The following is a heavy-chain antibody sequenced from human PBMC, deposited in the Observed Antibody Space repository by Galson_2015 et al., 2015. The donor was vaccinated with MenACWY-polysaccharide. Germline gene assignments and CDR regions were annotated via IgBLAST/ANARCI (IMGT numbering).Heavy chain of an antibody. D-gene: IGHD6-19*01. V-gene: IGHV1-8*01. Sequence: SVKVSCKASGYTFRSYDINWVRQATGQRLECMGWMNPNSGNTGYAQKFQGRVTMTRNTSISTAYMELSSLTSEDTAVYYCARGRRDTAVAAPAAVLLDYWGQGILVTVSS. CDR1: GYTFRSYD. CDR2: MNPNSGNT. CDR3: ARGRRDTAVAAPAAVLLDY. J-gene: IGHJ4*02.